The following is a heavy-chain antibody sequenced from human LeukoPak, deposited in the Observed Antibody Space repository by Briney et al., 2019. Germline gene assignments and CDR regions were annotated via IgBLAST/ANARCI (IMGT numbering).Heavy chain of an antibody. Sequence: SETLSLTCTVSGVSISSYYWSSIRQPPGKGLEWIGNIYDRGSTKYNPSLKRRVTISVDTSKNQFSLRLSSVAAADTAVYYCARGRPFDNWGQGTLVTVSS. V-gene: IGHV4-59*01. J-gene: IGHJ4*02. CDR3: ARGRPFDN. CDR1: GVSISSYY. CDR2: IYDRGST.